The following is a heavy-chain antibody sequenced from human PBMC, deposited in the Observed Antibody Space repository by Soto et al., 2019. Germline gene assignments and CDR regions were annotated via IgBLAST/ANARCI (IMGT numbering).Heavy chain of an antibody. CDR2: MNPNSGIT. Sequence: QVQLVQSGAEVKEPGASVKVSCKTSGYTFTSLDIKWVRQTTGQGLEWMGWMNPNSGITGYAERFQGRVTMTRDTSMSTAYMELSSLTSDDTAVYYCARGIAAEYDFWGQGTLVTVSS. D-gene: IGHD2-21*01. V-gene: IGHV1-8*01. CDR1: GYTFTSLD. J-gene: IGHJ4*02. CDR3: ARGIAAEYDF.